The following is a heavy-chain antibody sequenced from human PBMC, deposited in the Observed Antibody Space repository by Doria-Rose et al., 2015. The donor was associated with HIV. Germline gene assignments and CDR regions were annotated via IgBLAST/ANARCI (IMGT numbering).Heavy chain of an antibody. CDR1: GFSFESYA. J-gene: IGHJ6*03. V-gene: IGHV3-9*01. Sequence: VQLVQSGGGLVQPGRSLGLSCVGSGFSFESYAMHWVRLAPGKGLEWVAGISLDSGAKGNADSVEGRFTISRDNAKKSVYLEMRSLRPEDTAFYYCAEAPIIGPKYYFYMDVWGKGTSVTVSS. D-gene: IGHD3-3*01. CDR3: AEAPIIGPKYYFYMDV. CDR2: ISLDSGAK.